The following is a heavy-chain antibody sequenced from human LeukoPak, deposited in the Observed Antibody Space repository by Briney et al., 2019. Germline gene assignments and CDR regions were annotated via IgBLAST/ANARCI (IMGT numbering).Heavy chain of an antibody. D-gene: IGHD3-16*01. Sequence: ASVKVSCKASGYTFTSYGISWVRQAPGQGLEWMGWISAYNGNTNYAQKLQGRVTMTRDTSTSTVYIDLSSLRSEDTAVYYCARDQGGGDGYSYFDYWGQGTLVTVSS. J-gene: IGHJ4*02. V-gene: IGHV1-18*01. CDR2: ISAYNGNT. CDR3: ARDQGGGDGYSYFDY. CDR1: GYTFTSYG.